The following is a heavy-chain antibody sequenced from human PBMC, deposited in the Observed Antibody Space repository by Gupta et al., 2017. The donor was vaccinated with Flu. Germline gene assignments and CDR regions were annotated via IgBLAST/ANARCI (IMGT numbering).Heavy chain of an antibody. Sequence: QVQLQESGPGLVKPSQTLSLTCTVSGGPPSRGDYYWTWIRQPPGTGLEWIGYIFHRGSTYYNPSLKSRVTISVDMSKNQFSLKLTSVTAADTAVYFCARAAISTYYMDVWGKGTTVTVSS. CDR3: ARAAISTYYMDV. D-gene: IGHD2/OR15-2a*01. CDR1: GGPPSRGDYY. J-gene: IGHJ6*03. V-gene: IGHV4-30-4*01. CDR2: IFHRGST.